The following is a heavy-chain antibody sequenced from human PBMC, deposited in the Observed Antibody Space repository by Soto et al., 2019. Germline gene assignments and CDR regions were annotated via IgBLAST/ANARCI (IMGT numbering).Heavy chain of an antibody. D-gene: IGHD5-18*01. CDR2: IKSKTDGGTT. V-gene: IGHV3-15*07. Sequence: GGSLRLSCAASGFTFSNAWMNWVRQAPGKGLEWVGRIKSKTDGGTTDYAAPVKGRFTISRDDSKNTLYLQMNSLKTEDTAVYYCRHSYVHRGVYYFDYWGQGTLVTVSS. J-gene: IGHJ4*02. CDR3: RHSYVHRGVYYFDY. CDR1: GFTFSNAW.